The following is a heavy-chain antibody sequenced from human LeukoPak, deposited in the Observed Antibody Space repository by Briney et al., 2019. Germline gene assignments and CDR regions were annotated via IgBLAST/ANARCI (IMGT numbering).Heavy chain of an antibody. Sequence: SETLSLTCAVSGGSISGYYWTWIRQPPGKGLEWVGEIHYSGTINYNPSLLMRVTISADTSNNHFSLKLNSVPAADTAIYYCSRGIDAYKCGNSWGQGTLVTVSS. CDR2: IHYSGTI. J-gene: IGHJ4*02. CDR3: SRGIDAYKCGNS. CDR1: GGSISGYY. D-gene: IGHD5-24*01. V-gene: IGHV4-34*01.